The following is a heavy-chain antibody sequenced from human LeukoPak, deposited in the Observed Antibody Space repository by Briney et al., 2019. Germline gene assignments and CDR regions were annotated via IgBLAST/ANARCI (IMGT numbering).Heavy chain of an antibody. CDR1: GGSISSGGYS. CDR2: IYHSGST. Sequence: SQTLSLTCAVSGGSISSGGYSWSWIRQPPGKGLEWIGYIYHSGSTYYNPSLKSRVTISVDRSKNQFSLKLSSVTAADTAVYYCARGGSYLGNDYWGQGTLVTVSS. J-gene: IGHJ4*02. V-gene: IGHV4-30-2*01. CDR3: ARGGSYLGNDY. D-gene: IGHD3-10*01.